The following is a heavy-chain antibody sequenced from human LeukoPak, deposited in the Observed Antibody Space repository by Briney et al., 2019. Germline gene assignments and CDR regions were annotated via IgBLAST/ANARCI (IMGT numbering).Heavy chain of an antibody. CDR2: ISGDGGST. CDR1: GFTFADYA. CDR3: AKDGLLLWFGGDYYGMDV. Sequence: PGGSLRLSCAASGFTFADYAMHCVRQAPGKGLEWVFPISGDGGSTYYADSVKGRFTISRDNTKNSLYLQMNSLRTEDTALYYCAKDGLLLWFGGDYYGMDVWGQGTTVTVSA. V-gene: IGHV3-43*02. D-gene: IGHD3-10*01. J-gene: IGHJ6*01.